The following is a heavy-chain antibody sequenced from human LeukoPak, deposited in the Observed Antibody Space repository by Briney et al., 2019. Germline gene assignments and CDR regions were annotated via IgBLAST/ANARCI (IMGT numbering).Heavy chain of an antibody. Sequence: GASVKVSCKASGYTFTSYGISWVRQAPGQGLEWMGWISAYNGHTNYAQKLQGRVTMTRDTSISTAYMELSSLRSEDTAVYYCTRGRPSSFDYWGQGTLVTVSS. J-gene: IGHJ4*02. V-gene: IGHV1-18*04. CDR3: TRGRPSSFDY. CDR2: ISAYNGHT. CDR1: GYTFTSYG.